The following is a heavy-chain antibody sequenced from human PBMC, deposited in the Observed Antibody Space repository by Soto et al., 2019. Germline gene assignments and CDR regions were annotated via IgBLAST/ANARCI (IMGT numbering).Heavy chain of an antibody. CDR3: ERDLPYYVSSDSYLDY. Sequence: PSQTLSLTCAISGDSVSGNSAAWNWIRQSPSRGLEWLGRTYYRSRWYNDYAVSVKSRITVTPDTSKNQFSLHLNSVTPEDTAVYYCERDLPYYVSSDSYLDYWGQGALVTVS. CDR2: TYYRSRWYN. CDR1: GDSVSGNSAA. J-gene: IGHJ4*02. V-gene: IGHV6-1*01. D-gene: IGHD3-16*01.